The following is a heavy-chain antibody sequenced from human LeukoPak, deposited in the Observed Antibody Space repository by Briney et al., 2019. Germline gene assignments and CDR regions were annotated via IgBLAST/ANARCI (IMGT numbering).Heavy chain of an antibody. Sequence: SETLSLTCAAYGGSLSGYYWTWIRQPPGKGLEWIGEVSHSGNTNYNPSLKSRVTVSVDTSKNQISLKLRSVTAADTAVYYCARSRYYDGSGFYEFDYWGQGTLVTVSS. CDR2: VSHSGNT. J-gene: IGHJ4*02. D-gene: IGHD3-22*01. CDR3: ARSRYYDGSGFYEFDY. V-gene: IGHV4-34*01. CDR1: GGSLSGYY.